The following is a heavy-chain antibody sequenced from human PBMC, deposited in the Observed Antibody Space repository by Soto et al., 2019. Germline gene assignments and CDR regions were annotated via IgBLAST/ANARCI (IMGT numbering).Heavy chain of an antibody. CDR1: GGTFGSYA. CDR3: ARSQGSSTSLEIYYYYYYGMDV. Sequence: QVQLVQSGAEVKKPGSSVKVSCKASGGTFGSYAISWVRQAPGLGLEWMGGIIPITATANYAQKFQGRVTITADESTSTASMQLSSLRSEDTAVYYCARSQGSSTSLEIYYYYYYGMDVWGQGTTVTVSS. J-gene: IGHJ6*02. CDR2: IIPITATA. V-gene: IGHV1-69*01. D-gene: IGHD2-2*01.